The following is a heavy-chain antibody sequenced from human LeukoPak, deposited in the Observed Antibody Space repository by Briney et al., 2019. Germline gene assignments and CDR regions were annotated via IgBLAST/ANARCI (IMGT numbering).Heavy chain of an antibody. CDR1: GGSISSYY. CDR2: ISGSGDST. J-gene: IGHJ4*02. D-gene: IGHD3-3*01. V-gene: IGHV3-23*01. Sequence: ETLSLTCTVSGGSISSYYWSWIRQPPGKGLEWVSTISGSGDSTYYADSVKGRFTISRDNSKNTFYLQMNSLRADDTAVYYCAKGAAPSGYSRVDYWGQGTLVTVSS. CDR3: AKGAAPSGYSRVDY.